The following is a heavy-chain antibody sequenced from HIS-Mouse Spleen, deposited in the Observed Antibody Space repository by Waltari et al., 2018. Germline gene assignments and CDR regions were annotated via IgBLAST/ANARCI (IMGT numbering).Heavy chain of an antibody. D-gene: IGHD3-10*01. CDR3: AKDPGDGLDFDY. J-gene: IGHJ4*02. V-gene: IGHV3-30*18. Sequence: QVQLVESGGGVVQPGRSLRLSCAASGFTFSSYGIPWVRQAPGKGLEWVAVISYDGSNKYYADSVKGRFTISRDNSKNTLYLQMNSLRAEDTAVYYCAKDPGDGLDFDYWGQGTLVTVSS. CDR2: ISYDGSNK. CDR1: GFTFSSYG.